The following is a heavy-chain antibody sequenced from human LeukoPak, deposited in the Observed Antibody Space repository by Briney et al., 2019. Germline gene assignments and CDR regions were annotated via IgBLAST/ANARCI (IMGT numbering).Heavy chain of an antibody. D-gene: IGHD6-19*01. CDR2: IYYSGST. CDR1: GGSISSSSYY. J-gene: IGHJ5*02. Sequence: DPSETLSLTCTVSGGSISSSSYYWGWIRQPPGKGLEWIGSIYYSGSTYYNPSLKSRVTISVDTSKNQFSLKLSSVTAADTAVYYCASTIAVAGKGNWFDPWGQGTLVTVSS. V-gene: IGHV4-39*01. CDR3: ASTIAVAGKGNWFDP.